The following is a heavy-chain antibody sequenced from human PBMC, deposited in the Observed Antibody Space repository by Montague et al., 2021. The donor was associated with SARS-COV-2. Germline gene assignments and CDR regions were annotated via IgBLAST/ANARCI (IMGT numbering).Heavy chain of an antibody. Sequence: SESLSLTCSVSGASISTSTDLWAWILQSPGKGLEWVGSFSYNSTHYNPSLRSRVTISVDSPKNQFSLKLNSVTAADTAIYYCARHMGHVLVSVTGANWFDHGGQGTLASGSS. D-gene: IGHD5/OR15-5a*01. J-gene: IGHJ5*02. V-gene: IGHV4-39*01. CDR3: ARHMGHVLVSVTGANWFDH. CDR2: FSYNST. CDR1: GASISTSTDL.